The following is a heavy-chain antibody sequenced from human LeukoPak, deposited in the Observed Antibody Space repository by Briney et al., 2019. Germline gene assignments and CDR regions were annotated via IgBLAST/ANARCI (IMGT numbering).Heavy chain of an antibody. V-gene: IGHV3-21*01. Sequence: PGGSLRLSCVGSGFDFNYYVLNWLRQAPGKGLEWLSSISSKSTYIQSADSTRGRFTISRDNAKGSVFLQMSSLRPEDTAIYYCARRGGLSSGRSFDHWGQGTLVTVSS. J-gene: IGHJ4*02. CDR1: GFDFNYYV. D-gene: IGHD3-16*01. CDR2: ISSKSTYI. CDR3: ARRGGLSSGRSFDH.